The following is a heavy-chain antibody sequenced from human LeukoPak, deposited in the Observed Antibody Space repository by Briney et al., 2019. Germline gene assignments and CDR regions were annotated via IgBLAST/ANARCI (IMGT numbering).Heavy chain of an antibody. V-gene: IGHV4-34*01. J-gene: IGHJ4*02. CDR3: ARMAEQGGFDY. D-gene: IGHD3-16*01. Sequence: SETLSLTCTVSGGSITSYYWSWIRQPAGKGLEWIGEINHSGSTNYNPSLKSRVTISVDTSKNQFSLKLSSVTAADTAVYYCARMAEQGGFDYWGQGTLVTVSS. CDR2: INHSGST. CDR1: GGSITSYY.